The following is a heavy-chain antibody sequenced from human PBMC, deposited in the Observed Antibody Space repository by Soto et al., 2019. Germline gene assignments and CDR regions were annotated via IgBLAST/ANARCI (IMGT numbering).Heavy chain of an antibody. CDR2: IYHSGST. V-gene: IGHV4-30-2*01. Sequence: QLQLQESGSGLVKPSQTLSLTCAVSGGSISSGGYSWNWIRQPPGKGLEWIGYIYHSGSTYYNPSLQSRVTISINRSTSQFSLKLSSVTAADTAVYYCARDRGYRAFDMWGQGTMVTVSS. D-gene: IGHD3-10*01. CDR1: GGSISSGGYS. J-gene: IGHJ3*02. CDR3: ARDRGYRAFDM.